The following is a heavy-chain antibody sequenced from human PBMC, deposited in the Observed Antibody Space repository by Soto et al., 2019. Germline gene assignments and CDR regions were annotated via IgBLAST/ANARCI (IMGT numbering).Heavy chain of an antibody. V-gene: IGHV4-59*01. D-gene: IGHD2-2*01. CDR3: AIAALGYCTSTGCSPLFDY. J-gene: IGHJ4*02. Sequence: QVQLQESGPGLVKPSETLSLTCTVSGGSISSYYWSWIRQPPGKGLEWIGYIYYSGSTKYNPSLQSRVTFTVDTSKHQFSLKLTSVTAADTAVYYCAIAALGYCTSTGCSPLFDYWGQGTLVTVSS. CDR2: IYYSGST. CDR1: GGSISSYY.